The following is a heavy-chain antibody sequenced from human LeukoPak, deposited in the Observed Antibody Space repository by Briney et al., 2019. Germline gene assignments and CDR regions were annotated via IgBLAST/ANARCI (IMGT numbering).Heavy chain of an antibody. Sequence: GGSLRLSCAASGFTFSSYAMSWVRQAPGKGLEWVSAISGSGGRTYYADSVKGRFTISRDNSKNTLYLQMNNLRAEDTAVYYCAKVCSGGSCYFVYWGQGTLVTVSS. J-gene: IGHJ4*02. V-gene: IGHV3-23*01. CDR2: ISGSGGRT. CDR1: GFTFSSYA. D-gene: IGHD2-15*01. CDR3: AKVCSGGSCYFVY.